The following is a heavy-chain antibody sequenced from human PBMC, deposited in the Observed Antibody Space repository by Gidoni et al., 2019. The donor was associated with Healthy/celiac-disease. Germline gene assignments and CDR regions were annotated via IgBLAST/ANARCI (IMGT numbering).Heavy chain of an antibody. V-gene: IGHV3-48*03. CDR2: ISSSGSTI. D-gene: IGHD5-12*01. J-gene: IGHJ4*02. CDR3: ARAAGATITRNFDY. Sequence: EVQLVESGGGLVQPGGSLRLSCAASGFTLSSYEMNWVRQAPGKGLEWVSYISSSGSTIYYADSVKGRFTISRDNAKNSLYLQMNSLRAEDTAVYYCARAAGATITRNFDYWGQGTLVTVSS. CDR1: GFTLSSYE.